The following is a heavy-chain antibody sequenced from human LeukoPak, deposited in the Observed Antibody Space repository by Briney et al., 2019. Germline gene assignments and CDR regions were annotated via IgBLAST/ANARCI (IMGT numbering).Heavy chain of an antibody. J-gene: IGHJ4*02. CDR1: GFIFSNYW. D-gene: IGHD5/OR15-5a*01. Sequence: GGSLRLPCAASGFIFSNYWMHWVRQAPRKGLVWVSRVNNDGSSTTYADSVKGRFTISRDNAKNTLYLQKNNLRAEDTAVYYCAKGGLRVTDYWGQGTLVTVSS. V-gene: IGHV3-74*03. CDR2: VNNDGSST. CDR3: AKGGLRVTDY.